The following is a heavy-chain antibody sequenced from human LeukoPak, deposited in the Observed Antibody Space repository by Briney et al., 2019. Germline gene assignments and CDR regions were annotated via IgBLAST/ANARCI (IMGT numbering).Heavy chain of an antibody. J-gene: IGHJ2*01. CDR1: GLSLSSNN. CDR2: ISAGSGTV. CDR3: TKDLGLRRMI. V-gene: IGHV3-48*04. Sequence: PGGSLRLSCAASGLSLSSNNKHWVRQAPGGGLEWLSYISAGSGTVFSADSVKGRFSISRDNARESLFLQMNSLRVDDTAVYYCTKDLGLRRMIWGRGTLVIVSS. D-gene: IGHD1-14*01.